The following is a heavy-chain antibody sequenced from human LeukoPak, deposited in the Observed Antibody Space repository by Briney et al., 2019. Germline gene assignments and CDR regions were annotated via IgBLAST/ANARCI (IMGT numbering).Heavy chain of an antibody. Sequence: ASVKVSCKASGGTFSSYAISWVRQAPGQGLEWMGGIIPIFGTANYAQKFQGRVTITTDESTSTAYMELSSLRSEDTAVYYCARDLLYFDWLAYWGQGTLVTVSS. CDR3: ARDLLYFDWLAY. CDR1: GGTFSSYA. V-gene: IGHV1-69*05. CDR2: IIPIFGTA. J-gene: IGHJ4*02. D-gene: IGHD3-9*01.